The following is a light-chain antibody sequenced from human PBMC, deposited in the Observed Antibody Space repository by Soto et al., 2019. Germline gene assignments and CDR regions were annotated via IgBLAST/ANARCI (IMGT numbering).Light chain of an antibody. V-gene: IGKV1-39*01. CDR1: QSISIY. CDR2: ASS. J-gene: IGKJ1*01. CDR3: QQTYSNPRT. Sequence: DIQMTQSPSSLSASVGDRVTITCRTSQSISIYLNWYQQIPGKAPKLLIYASSNFHTGVPSRFSGSASGTDFTLTISSLQPEDSATYYCQQTYSNPRTFGQGTKVESK.